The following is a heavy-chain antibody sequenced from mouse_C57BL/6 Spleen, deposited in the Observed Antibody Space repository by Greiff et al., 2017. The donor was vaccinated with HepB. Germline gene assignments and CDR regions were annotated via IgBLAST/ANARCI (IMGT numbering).Heavy chain of an antibody. CDR3: ARFGYDGPWFAY. CDR1: GFTFSDYG. D-gene: IGHD2-2*01. J-gene: IGHJ3*01. CDR2: ISSGSSTI. Sequence: EVMLVESGGGLVKPGGSLKLSCAASGFTFSDYGMHWVRQAPEKGLEWVAYISSGSSTIYYADTVKGRFTISRDNAKNTLFLQMTSLRSEDTAMYYCARFGYDGPWFAYWGQGTLVTVSA. V-gene: IGHV5-17*01.